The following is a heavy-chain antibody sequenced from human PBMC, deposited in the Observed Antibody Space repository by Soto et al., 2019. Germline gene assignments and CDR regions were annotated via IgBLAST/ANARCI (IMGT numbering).Heavy chain of an antibody. V-gene: IGHV3-30*18. D-gene: IGHD6-13*01. Sequence: GVSLRLSCAASGVTFSSYAMSWVRQAPGKGLEWVAVIPYDGSNKYYADSVKGRFTISRDNSKNTLYLQMNSLRAEDTAVYYCAKAAARDNYYYGMDVWGQGTTVTVSS. CDR3: AKAAARDNYYYGMDV. CDR2: IPYDGSNK. J-gene: IGHJ6*02. CDR1: GVTFSSYA.